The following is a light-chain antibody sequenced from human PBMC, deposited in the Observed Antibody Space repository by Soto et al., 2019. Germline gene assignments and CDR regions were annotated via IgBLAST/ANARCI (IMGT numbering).Light chain of an antibody. CDR3: QQYNNWPPNT. V-gene: IGKV3-15*01. J-gene: IGKJ4*01. CDR1: QSVSSN. Sequence: EIVMTQSPATLSVSPGESATLSCRVSQSVSSNLAWYQQKPGQAPRLLIYGASTRATGIPARFSGSGSGTEFTLTISSLQSEDFAVYYCQQYNNWPPNTFGGGTKVEIK. CDR2: GAS.